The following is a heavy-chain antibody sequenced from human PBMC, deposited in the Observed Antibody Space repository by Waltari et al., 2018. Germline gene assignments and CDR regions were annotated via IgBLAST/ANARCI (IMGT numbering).Heavy chain of an antibody. CDR3: ARGTTGTMGFDY. V-gene: IGHV4-59*01. CDR1: GGSISSYY. J-gene: IGHJ4*02. Sequence: QVQLQESGPGLVTPSETLSLTCPVPGGSISSYYWSWIRQPPGKGLEWIGYIYYSGSTNYNPSLKSRVTISVDTSKNQFSLKLSSVTAADTAVYYCARGTTGTMGFDYWGQGTLVTVSS. CDR2: IYYSGST. D-gene: IGHD1-1*01.